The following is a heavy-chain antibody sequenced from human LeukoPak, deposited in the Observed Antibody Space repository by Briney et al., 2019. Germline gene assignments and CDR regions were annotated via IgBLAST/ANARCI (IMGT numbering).Heavy chain of an antibody. V-gene: IGHV4-39*01. D-gene: IGHD3-22*01. Sequence: SETLSLTCTVSGGSISSSSYYWGWIRQPPGTGLEWIGSIYYSGSTYYNPSLKSRVTISVDTSKNQFSLKLSSVTAADTAVYYCARQPDYYDSSGYPDYWGQGTLVTVSS. CDR3: ARQPDYYDSSGYPDY. J-gene: IGHJ4*02. CDR2: IYYSGST. CDR1: GGSISSSSYY.